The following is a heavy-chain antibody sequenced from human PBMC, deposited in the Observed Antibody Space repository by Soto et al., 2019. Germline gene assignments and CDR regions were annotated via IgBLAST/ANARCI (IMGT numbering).Heavy chain of an antibody. J-gene: IGHJ6*02. CDR2: ISYDGSNK. V-gene: IGHV3-30-3*01. CDR3: ARGSGDIVVVPAARPYYYYGMDV. D-gene: IGHD2-2*01. CDR1: GFTFSSYA. Sequence: QVQLVESGGGVVQPGRSLRLSCAASGFTFSSYAMHWVRQAPGKGLEWVAVISYDGSNKYYADSVKGRFTISRDNSKNTLYLQMNSLRDEDTAVYYCARGSGDIVVVPAARPYYYYGMDVWGQGTTVTVSS.